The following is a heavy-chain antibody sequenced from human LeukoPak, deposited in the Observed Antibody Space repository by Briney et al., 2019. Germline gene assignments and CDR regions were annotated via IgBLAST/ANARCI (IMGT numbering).Heavy chain of an antibody. Sequence: ASVKVSCKVSGDTFTSYYMHWVRQAPGQGLEWMGIINPSGGSTSYAQKFQGRVTMTRDTSTSTVYMELSSLRSEDTAVYYCARDQLPVVAAPKSRYYYYYMDVWGKGTTVTVSS. J-gene: IGHJ6*03. V-gene: IGHV1-46*01. CDR3: ARDQLPVVAAPKSRYYYYYMDV. CDR2: INPSGGST. CDR1: GDTFTSYY. D-gene: IGHD2-15*01.